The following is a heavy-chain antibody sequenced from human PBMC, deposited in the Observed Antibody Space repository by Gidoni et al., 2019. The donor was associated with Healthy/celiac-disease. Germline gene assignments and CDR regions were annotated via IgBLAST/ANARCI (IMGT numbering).Heavy chain of an antibody. D-gene: IGHD3-22*01. CDR2: INPSGCST. CDR1: GYTFTSYY. Sequence: QVQLVQSGAEVKKPGASVKVSCKASGYTFTSYYMHWVRQAPGQGLEWMGIINPSGCSTSYAQKFQGRVTMTRDTSTSTVYMELSSLRSEDTAVYYCARLGGYYDSSGYLYFDYWGQGTLVTVSS. V-gene: IGHV1-46*01. CDR3: ARLGGYYDSSGYLYFDY. J-gene: IGHJ4*02.